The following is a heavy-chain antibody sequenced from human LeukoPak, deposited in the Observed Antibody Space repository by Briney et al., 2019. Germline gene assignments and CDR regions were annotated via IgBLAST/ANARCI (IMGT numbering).Heavy chain of an antibody. D-gene: IGHD3-3*01. CDR3: AKESFRTEYYDFWSGSGY. CDR1: GFTFSNQA. CDR2: ISGSGDGT. V-gene: IGHV3-23*01. J-gene: IGHJ4*02. Sequence: PGGSLRLSCAASGFTFSNQAMSWVRQAPGKGLEWVSAISGSGDGTYYADSVKGRFTISRDNSMNALYLQMNSLRAEDTAVYYCAKESFRTEYYDFWSGSGYWGQGTLVTVSS.